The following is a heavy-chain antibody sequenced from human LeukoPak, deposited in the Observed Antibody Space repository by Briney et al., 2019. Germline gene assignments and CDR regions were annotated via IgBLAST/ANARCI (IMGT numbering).Heavy chain of an antibody. Sequence: PGGSLRLSCAASGFTFSDYYMSWIRQAPGKGLEWVSYISSSGSTIYYADSVKGRFTISRDNAKNSLNLQMNSLRAEDTAVYYCASSGSSLAGDSWQYWGQGTLVTVSS. CDR2: ISSSGSTI. V-gene: IGHV3-11*04. CDR3: ASSGSSLAGDSWQY. J-gene: IGHJ4*02. D-gene: IGHD6-13*01. CDR1: GFTFSDYY.